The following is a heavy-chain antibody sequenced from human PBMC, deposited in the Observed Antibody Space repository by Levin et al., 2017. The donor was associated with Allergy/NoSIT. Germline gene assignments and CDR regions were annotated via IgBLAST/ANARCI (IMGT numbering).Heavy chain of an antibody. CDR3: ANLQMATISY. CDR2: ISYDGSNK. V-gene: IGHV3-30*18. J-gene: IGHJ4*02. D-gene: IGHD5-24*01. CDR1: GFTFSSYG. Sequence: GGSLRLSCAASGFTFSSYGMHWVRQAPGKGLEWVAVISYDGSNKYYADSVKGRFTISRDNSKNTLYLQMNSLRAEDTAVYYCANLQMATISYWGQGTLVTVSS.